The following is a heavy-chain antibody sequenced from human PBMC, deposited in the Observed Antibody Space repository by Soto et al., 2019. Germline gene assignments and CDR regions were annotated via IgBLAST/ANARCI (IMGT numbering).Heavy chain of an antibody. CDR2: ISYDGNNE. D-gene: IGHD1-26*01. Sequence: QVQLVESGGGVVQPGRSLRLSCADSGFTFSAYTMHWVRQPPGKGLEWVAVISYDGNNERYPDPVKVRFTDSRDNSKSTLYLQMNSLKSEDTAGYYCARDGYSGRSDGFDIWGQGTMVTVSS. V-gene: IGHV3-30-3*01. CDR3: ARDGYSGRSDGFDI. J-gene: IGHJ3*02. CDR1: GFTFSAYT.